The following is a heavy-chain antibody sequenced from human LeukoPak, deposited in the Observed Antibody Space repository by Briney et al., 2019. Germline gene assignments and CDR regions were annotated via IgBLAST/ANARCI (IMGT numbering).Heavy chain of an antibody. CDR3: ARGGLRFLRDAFDI. D-gene: IGHD3-3*01. CDR2: IKQDGSEK. J-gene: IGHJ3*02. Sequence: GGSLRLSCAASGFTFSSYWMSWVRQAPGKGLEWVANIKQDGSEKYYVDSVKGRFTISRDNAKNSLYLQMNSLRAEDTAVYYCARGGLRFLRDAFDIWGQGTMVTVSS. V-gene: IGHV3-7*04. CDR1: GFTFSSYW.